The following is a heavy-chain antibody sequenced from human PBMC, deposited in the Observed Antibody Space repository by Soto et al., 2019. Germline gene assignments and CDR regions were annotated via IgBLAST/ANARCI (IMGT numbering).Heavy chain of an antibody. Sequence: EVQLLESGGGLEQPGGSLRLSCAASGFTFSAFAMSWVRQAPGKGLEWVSTISEGGGTPFYADSVKGRFTISRDNSQNTLHLQMTTLRAEDTAVYFCAKRNRYYFESWGRGSLVTVSS. J-gene: IGHJ4*02. CDR2: ISEGGGTP. CDR1: GFTFSAFA. CDR3: AKRNRYYFES. V-gene: IGHV3-23*01.